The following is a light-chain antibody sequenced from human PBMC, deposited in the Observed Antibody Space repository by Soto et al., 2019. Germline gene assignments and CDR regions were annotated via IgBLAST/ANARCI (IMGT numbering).Light chain of an antibody. CDR2: KAS. V-gene: IGKV1-5*03. J-gene: IGKJ2*01. Sequence: DIQMTQSPSTLSASVGDRVTITCRASQSISNWLDWYQQKPGKAPKLLIYKASTLESGVPSRFSGSGSGTEFTLTISSLQPDDFATYFCQQYNSYWYTFGQGNKRDIK. CDR3: QQYNSYWYT. CDR1: QSISNW.